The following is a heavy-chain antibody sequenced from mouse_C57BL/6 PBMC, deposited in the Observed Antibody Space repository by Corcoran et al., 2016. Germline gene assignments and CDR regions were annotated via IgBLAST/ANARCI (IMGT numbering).Heavy chain of an antibody. J-gene: IGHJ4*01. V-gene: IGHV1-26*01. D-gene: IGHD2-1*01. Sequence: EVQLQQSGPELVKPGASVKISCKASGYTFTDYYMNWVKQSHGKSLEWIGDINPNNGGTSYNQKFKGKATLTVDKSSSTAYMELRSLTSEDSAVYYCARTGGNYVGGAMDYWGQGTSVTVSS. CDR2: INPNNGGT. CDR3: ARTGGNYVGGAMDY. CDR1: GYTFTDYY.